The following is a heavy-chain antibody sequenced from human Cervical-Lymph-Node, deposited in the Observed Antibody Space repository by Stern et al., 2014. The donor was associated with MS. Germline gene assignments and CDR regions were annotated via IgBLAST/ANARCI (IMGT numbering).Heavy chain of an antibody. J-gene: IGHJ5*02. CDR1: GFTFSSNW. Sequence: VQLVQSGGGLVQPGGSLRLSCAASGFTFSSNWMSWVRQSPGKGLEWVANIKQDGSEKVYVDSVKGRFTISRDNAKNSLYLQMNSLRAEDTAVYYCVREGQENWFDPWGQGALVTVSS. V-gene: IGHV3-7*01. CDR3: VREGQENWFDP. CDR2: IKQDGSEK.